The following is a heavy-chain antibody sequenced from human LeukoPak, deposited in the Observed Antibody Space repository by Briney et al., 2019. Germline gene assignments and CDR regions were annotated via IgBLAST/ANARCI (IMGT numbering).Heavy chain of an antibody. J-gene: IGHJ4*02. CDR1: GYTFTGYY. CDR3: ATDLVVVVAAITDY. V-gene: IGHV1-2*02. D-gene: IGHD2-15*01. CDR2: INPNSGGT. Sequence: ASVKVSCKASGYTFTGYYMHWVRQAPGQGLEWMGWINPNSGGTNYAQKFQGRVTMTRDTSISTAYMELSRLRSDDTAVYCCATDLVVVVAAITDYWGQGTLVTVSS.